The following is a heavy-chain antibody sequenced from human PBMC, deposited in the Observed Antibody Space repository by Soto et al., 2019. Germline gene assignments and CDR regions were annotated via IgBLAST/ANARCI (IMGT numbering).Heavy chain of an antibody. CDR1: GFTFSKYA. CDR3: VKGNHLLRYSFEF. V-gene: IGHV3-64D*06. J-gene: IGHJ4*01. D-gene: IGHD3-9*01. Sequence: GGSLRLSCSVSGFTFSKYAMHWVRQAPGKGLEYVSGITSDGDSTWHADSVKDRFTISRDNSKNTLFLQMXSLRAEDXAIXXCVKGNHLLRYSFEFWGPXTXVTVSS. CDR2: ITSDGDST.